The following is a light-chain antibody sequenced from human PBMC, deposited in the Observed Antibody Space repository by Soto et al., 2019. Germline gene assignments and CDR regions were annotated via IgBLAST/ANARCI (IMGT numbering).Light chain of an antibody. CDR3: SSYAGSDNYV. CDR1: SSDVGGYNF. V-gene: IGLV2-8*01. J-gene: IGLJ1*01. Sequence: QSALTQPPSASGSPGQSVTISCTGPSSDVGGYNFVSWYQQYPGKAPKLMIYEVSKRPSGVPDRFSGSKSGNTASLTVSGLQAEDEADYYCSSYAGSDNYVFGTGTKVTVL. CDR2: EVS.